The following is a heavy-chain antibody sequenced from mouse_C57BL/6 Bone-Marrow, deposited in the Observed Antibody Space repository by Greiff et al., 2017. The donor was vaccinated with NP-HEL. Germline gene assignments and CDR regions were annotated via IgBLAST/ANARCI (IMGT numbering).Heavy chain of an antibody. V-gene: IGHV1-62-2*01. D-gene: IGHD2-3*01. CDR2: FYAGSGSI. J-gene: IGHJ2*01. CDR3: ARHERARWFDY. Sequence: QVQLQQSGAELVKPGASVKLSCKASGYPFTEYTIHWVKQRSGQGLEWIGWFYAGSGSIKYHAKFKDKATLSADKSSSTVYMELSRLTSDDSAVYFCARHERARWFDYWGQGTTLTVSS. CDR1: GYPFTEYT.